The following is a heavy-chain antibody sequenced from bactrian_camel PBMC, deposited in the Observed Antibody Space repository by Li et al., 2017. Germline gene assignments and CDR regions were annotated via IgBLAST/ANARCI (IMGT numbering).Heavy chain of an antibody. CDR3: RTKSASGRATDWCDRGT. Sequence: QVQLVESGGGSVQAGGTLRLSCVASGNTISSYSMGWFRQALGKEREGVAAIDSDGSQTYADSVKGRFTISKDNAEDTVALQMNGLKGDDTAKYFCRTKSASGRATDWCDRGTWGQGTQVTVS. V-gene: IGHV3S53*01. CDR1: GNTISSYS. CDR2: IDSDGSQ. D-gene: IGHD7*01. J-gene: IGHJ6*01.